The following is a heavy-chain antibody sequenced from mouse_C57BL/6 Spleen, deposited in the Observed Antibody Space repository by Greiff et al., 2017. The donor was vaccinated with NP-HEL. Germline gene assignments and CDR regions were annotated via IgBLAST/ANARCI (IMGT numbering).Heavy chain of an antibody. J-gene: IGHJ4*01. V-gene: IGHV1-15*01. CDR2: IDPETGGT. CDR3: SMVTTGYYAMDY. CDR1: GYTFTDYE. D-gene: IGHD2-2*01. Sequence: QVQLKESGAELVRPGASVTLSCKASGYTFTDYEMHWVKQTPVHGLEWIGAIDPETGGTAYNQKFKGKAILTADKSSSTAYMELRSLTSEDSAVYYCSMVTTGYYAMDYWGQGTSVTVSS.